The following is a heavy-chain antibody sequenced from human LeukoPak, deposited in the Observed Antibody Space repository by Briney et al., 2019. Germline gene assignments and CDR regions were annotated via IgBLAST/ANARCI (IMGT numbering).Heavy chain of an antibody. D-gene: IGHD3-22*01. V-gene: IGHV1-69*06. CDR1: GGTLSSYA. CDR2: IIPIFGTA. CDR3: AREPVVLITTDAFDI. J-gene: IGHJ3*02. Sequence: SVKVSCKASGGTLSSYAISWVRQAPGQGLEWMGGIIPIFGTANYAQKFQGRVTITADKSTSTAYMELSSLRSEDTAVYYCAREPVVLITTDAFDIWGQGTMVTVSS.